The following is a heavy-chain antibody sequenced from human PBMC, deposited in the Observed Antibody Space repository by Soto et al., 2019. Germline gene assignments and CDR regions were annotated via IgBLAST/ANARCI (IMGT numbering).Heavy chain of an antibody. D-gene: IGHD6-19*01. CDR3: ARRRSGWSGGFAY. CDR2: IYYSGST. V-gene: IGHV4-39*01. Sequence: SETLSLTCTVSGGSIISSSYYFFCIGQPPGKGLELIGSIYYSGSTYYNPSLKSRVTISVDTSKNQFSLKLSSVTAADTAVYYCARRRSGWSGGFAYWGQGTLVTVSS. J-gene: IGHJ4*02. CDR1: GGSIISSSYY.